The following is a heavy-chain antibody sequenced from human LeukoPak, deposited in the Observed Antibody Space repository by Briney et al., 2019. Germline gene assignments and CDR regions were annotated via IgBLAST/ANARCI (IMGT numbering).Heavy chain of an antibody. CDR1: GYTVTCYY. Sequence: GASVEVSGKASGYTVTCYYMHWGGQAPGQGGEGRGGINPNSGCTNHAQKFQGRVTMTRDTSISTAYMELSRLRSDDTAVYYCARDPRVRGVANWFDPWGQGTLVTVSS. V-gene: IGHV1-2*02. CDR2: INPNSGCT. CDR3: ARDPRVRGVANWFDP. J-gene: IGHJ5*02. D-gene: IGHD3-10*01.